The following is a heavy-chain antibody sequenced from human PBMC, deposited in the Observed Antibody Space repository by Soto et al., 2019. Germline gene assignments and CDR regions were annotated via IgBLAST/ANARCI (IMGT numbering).Heavy chain of an antibody. CDR2: IIPSVGTA. V-gene: IGHV1-69*01. CDR3: ARDNGPYMVRGVKSWFDP. Sequence: QVQLVQSGAEVKKPGSSVKVSCKASGGTFSSYAISWVRQAPGQGLEWMGGIIPSVGTANYAQKFQGRVTITADESTSTAYMELSSLRSEDTAVYYCARDNGPYMVRGVKSWFDPWGQGTLVTVSS. CDR1: GGTFSSYA. D-gene: IGHD3-10*01. J-gene: IGHJ5*02.